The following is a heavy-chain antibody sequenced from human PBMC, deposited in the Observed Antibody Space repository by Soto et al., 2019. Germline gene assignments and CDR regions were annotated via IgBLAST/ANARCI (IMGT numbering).Heavy chain of an antibody. J-gene: IGHJ4*02. Sequence: QVQLVQSGAEVKKPGASVRVSCKASGYTFTSYDSYWVRQATGQGLEWMGWMNPFSGNAVYTQKFQARVTMTMDTSINTAYMEMSGLRSEDTAVYYCTRGQGNHWGQGSLVTVSS. CDR1: GYTFTSYD. CDR3: TRGQGNH. V-gene: IGHV1-8*01. CDR2: MNPFSGNA.